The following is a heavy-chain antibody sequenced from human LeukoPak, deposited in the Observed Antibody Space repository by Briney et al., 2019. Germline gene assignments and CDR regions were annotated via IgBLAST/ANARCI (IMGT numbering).Heavy chain of an antibody. CDR3: ARGYCTGNNCRPYYYYGMDV. CDR1: GFTFSSYC. Sequence: GGSLRLSCAASGFTFSSYCMNWVRQAPGKGLEWVSSISTSSSYIYYADSVRGRFTISRDNSKNTLDMQMNSLRAEDTAVYYCARGYCTGNNCRPYYYYGMDVWGQGSTVTVSS. J-gene: IGHJ6*02. CDR2: ISTSSSYI. D-gene: IGHD2-8*02. V-gene: IGHV3-21*01.